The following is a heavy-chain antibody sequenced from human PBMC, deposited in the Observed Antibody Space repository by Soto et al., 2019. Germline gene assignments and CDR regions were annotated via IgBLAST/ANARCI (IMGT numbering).Heavy chain of an antibody. D-gene: IGHD1-7*01. J-gene: IGHJ6*03. CDR1: GDSVSRNNAA. Sequence: PSQTLSLTCAISGDSVSRNNAAWNWIRPSPSRGLEWLGRTYYRSRWYNDYAVSVKSRITVNPDTSKNQFSLQLTSVTPEDTAVYYCAGTTSHYWYYMDVWGKGTTVTVSS. CDR3: AGTTSHYWYYMDV. V-gene: IGHV6-1*01. CDR2: TYYRSRWYN.